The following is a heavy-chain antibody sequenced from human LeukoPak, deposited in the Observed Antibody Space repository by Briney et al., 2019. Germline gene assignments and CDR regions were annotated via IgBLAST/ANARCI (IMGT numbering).Heavy chain of an antibody. V-gene: IGHV3-30-3*01. CDR3: ARVDGAFDI. J-gene: IGHJ3*02. Sequence: PGRSLRLSCAASGFTFSSYAMHWVRQAPGKGLEWVAVISYDGSNKYYADSVKGRFSISRDNSKNTLYLQMNSLRAEDTAVYYCARVDGAFDIWGQGTMVTVSS. CDR1: GFTFSSYA. CDR2: ISYDGSNK. D-gene: IGHD3-9*01.